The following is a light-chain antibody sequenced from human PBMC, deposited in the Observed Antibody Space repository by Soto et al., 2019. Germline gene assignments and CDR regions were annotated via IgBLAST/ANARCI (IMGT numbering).Light chain of an antibody. V-gene: IGKV1-33*01. CDR3: QQYDNHPPIT. CDR2: DAS. CDR1: QDISNY. Sequence: DIQMTQSPSSLSASVGDRVTITCQASQDISNYLNWYQQKPGKAPKLLIYDASNLETGVPSRFSGSGSGTDVTFTISRLQPEDIGTYYCQQYDNHPPITFGQGTRLEIK. J-gene: IGKJ5*01.